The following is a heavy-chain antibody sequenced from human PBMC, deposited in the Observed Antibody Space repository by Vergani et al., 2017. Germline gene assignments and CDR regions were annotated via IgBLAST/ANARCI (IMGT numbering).Heavy chain of an antibody. D-gene: IGHD3-3*01. CDR1: GYSLTGYY. CDR2: INPINGGT. V-gene: IGHV1-2*02. J-gene: IGHJ6*03. Sequence: QVQLVQSGAEVKKPGASVKVSCKASGYSLTGYYIHWVRQAPGQGLEWVGWINPINGGTNYAQKFQGRVTMSRDTSISTVYMELSSLRSDDTAVYYCARDEKRYFDFWRGYENYYYDMDVWGKGTTVTVSS. CDR3: ARDEKRYFDFWRGYENYYYDMDV.